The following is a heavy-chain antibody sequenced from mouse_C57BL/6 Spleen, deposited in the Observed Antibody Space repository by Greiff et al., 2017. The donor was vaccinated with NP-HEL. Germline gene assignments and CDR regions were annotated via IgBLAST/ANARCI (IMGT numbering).Heavy chain of an antibody. V-gene: IGHV5-9-1*02. CDR1: GFTFSSYA. Sequence: EVMLVESGEGLVKPGGSLKLSCAASGFTFSSYAMSWVRQTPEKRLEWVAYISSGGDYIYYADTVKGRFTISRDNARNTLYLQMSSLKSEDTAMYYCTRVASYYAMDYWGQGTSVTVSS. J-gene: IGHJ4*01. CDR2: ISSGGDYI. D-gene: IGHD1-1*01. CDR3: TRVASYYAMDY.